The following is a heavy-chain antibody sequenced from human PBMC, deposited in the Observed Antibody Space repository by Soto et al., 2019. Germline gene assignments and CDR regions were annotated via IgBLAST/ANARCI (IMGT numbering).Heavy chain of an antibody. CDR2: INHSGST. CDR3: ARSVAVPGAHIDY. J-gene: IGHJ4*02. V-gene: IGHV4-34*01. Sequence: SETLSLTCAVYGGSFSGYYWSWIRQPPGKGLEWIGEINHSGSTNYNPSLKSRVTISVDTSKNQFSLKLSSVTAADTAVYYCARSVAVPGAHIDYWGQGTQVTVSS. D-gene: IGHD6-19*01. CDR1: GGSFSGYY.